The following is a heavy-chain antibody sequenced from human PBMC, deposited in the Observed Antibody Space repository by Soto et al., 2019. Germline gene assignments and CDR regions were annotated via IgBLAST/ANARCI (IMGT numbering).Heavy chain of an antibody. Sequence: QLQLQESGPGLVKPSETLSLTCTVSGGSISSSSYYWGWIRQPPGKGLEWIGSIYYSGSTYYNPSLKSRVTIPVDTSKNQFSLKLSSVTAADTAVYYCARQPRAQLWYSIDYWGQGTLVTVSS. D-gene: IGHD5-18*01. J-gene: IGHJ4*02. CDR1: GGSISSSSYY. CDR3: ARQPRAQLWYSIDY. CDR2: IYYSGST. V-gene: IGHV4-39*01.